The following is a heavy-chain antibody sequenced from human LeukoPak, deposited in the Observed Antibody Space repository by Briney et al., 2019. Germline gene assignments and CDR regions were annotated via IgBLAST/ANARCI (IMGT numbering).Heavy chain of an antibody. CDR3: ARRRYYDSTGYLD. Sequence: SETLSFTCTVSGGSISSSSYYWGWLRQPPGTGLEWIGDIYRSGSIYYNPSLKSRVSMSVDTSENQFSLELTSVTAADTAVYYCARRRYYDSTGYLDWGQGTLVTVSS. CDR1: GGSISSSSYY. V-gene: IGHV4-39*01. J-gene: IGHJ1*01. CDR2: IYRSGSI. D-gene: IGHD3-22*01.